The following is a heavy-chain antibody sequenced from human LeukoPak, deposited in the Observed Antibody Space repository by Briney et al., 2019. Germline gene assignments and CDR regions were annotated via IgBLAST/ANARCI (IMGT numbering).Heavy chain of an antibody. D-gene: IGHD7-27*01. CDR2: ITDIGDRA. CDR3: TKDQDFRLGSMDH. J-gene: IGHJ4*02. Sequence: GGSLRLSCGTSGFIFRTYAMTWVRQAPGKGLEWVSTITDIGDRAFYIDSVRGRFTISRDDSKNTLYLQMNSLRAEDAAVYYCTKDQDFRLGSMDHWGQGTLVTVSS. V-gene: IGHV3-23*01. CDR1: GFIFRTYA.